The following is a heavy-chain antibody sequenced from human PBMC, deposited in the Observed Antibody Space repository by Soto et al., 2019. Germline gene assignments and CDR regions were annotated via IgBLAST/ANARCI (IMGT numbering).Heavy chain of an antibody. CDR2: ISYDGSNK. V-gene: IGHV3-30-3*01. CDR1: GFTFSSYA. CDR3: ARSPDCSGGSCYSSWFDP. D-gene: IGHD2-15*01. Sequence: GGSLRLSCAASGFTFSSYAMHWVRQAPGKGLEWVAIISYDGSNKYYADSVKGRFTISRDNSKNTLYLQMNSLRAEDTAVYYCARSPDCSGGSCYSSWFDPWGQGTLVTVSS. J-gene: IGHJ5*02.